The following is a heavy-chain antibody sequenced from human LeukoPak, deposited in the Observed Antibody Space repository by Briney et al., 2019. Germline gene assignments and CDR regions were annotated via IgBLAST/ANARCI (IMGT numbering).Heavy chain of an antibody. Sequence: GRSLRLSCAASGFTFSSYGMHWVRQAPGKGLEWVAVIWYDGSNKYYADSVKGRFTISRDNSKNALYLQMNSLRAEDTAVYYCAKEETSGSDYDFWSGYPNTYFDYWGQGTLVTVSS. CDR1: GFTFSSYG. V-gene: IGHV3-33*06. CDR2: IWYDGSNK. J-gene: IGHJ4*02. D-gene: IGHD3-3*01. CDR3: AKEETSGSDYDFWSGYPNTYFDY.